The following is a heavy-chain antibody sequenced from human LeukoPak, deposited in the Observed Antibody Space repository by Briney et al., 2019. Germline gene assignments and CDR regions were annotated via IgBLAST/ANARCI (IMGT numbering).Heavy chain of an antibody. D-gene: IGHD3-16*02. CDR3: ASQPSLRLGELSHFDY. V-gene: IGHV3-21*01. Sequence: GGSLRLSCAASGFTFSSYSMNWVRQAPGKGLEWVSSISSSSSYIYYADSVKGRFTISRDNAKNSLYLQMNSLRAEDTAVYYCASQPSLRLGELSHFDYWGQGTLVTVSS. CDR2: ISSSSSYI. CDR1: GFTFSSYS. J-gene: IGHJ4*02.